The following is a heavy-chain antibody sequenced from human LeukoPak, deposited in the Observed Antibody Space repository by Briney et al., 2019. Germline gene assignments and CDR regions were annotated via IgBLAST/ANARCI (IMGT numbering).Heavy chain of an antibody. CDR2: IVVGSGNT. Sequence: TSVKVSCKASGFTFTSSAVQWVRQARGQRLEWIGWIVVGSGNTNYAQKFQERVTITRDMSTSLVYMELSSLRSEDTAVYYCAAEAAYYYDSRDAFDVWGQGTMVTVSS. D-gene: IGHD3-22*01. J-gene: IGHJ3*01. CDR1: GFTFTSSA. CDR3: AAEAAYYYDSRDAFDV. V-gene: IGHV1-58*01.